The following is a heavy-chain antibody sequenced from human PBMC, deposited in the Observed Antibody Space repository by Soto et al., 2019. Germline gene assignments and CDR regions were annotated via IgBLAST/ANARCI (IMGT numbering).Heavy chain of an antibody. J-gene: IGHJ6*02. CDR1: GGSVSRGGSY. CDR2: IYNSGST. CDR3: ARGTGYCNEGVCHLNGMDV. Sequence: PPETLSLTCTVSGGSVSRGGSYWSWIRQIPGKGLEWIGYIYNSGSTYYNPSLKSRVFISIDTSKNQFSLKLNSATAADTAVYYCARGTGYCNEGVCHLNGMDVWGQGATVTVSS. D-gene: IGHD2-8*01. V-gene: IGHV4-31*03.